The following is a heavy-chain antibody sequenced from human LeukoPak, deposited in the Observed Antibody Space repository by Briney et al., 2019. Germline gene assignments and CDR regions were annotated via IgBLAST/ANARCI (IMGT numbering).Heavy chain of an antibody. CDR3: ARRATAAGYTIDY. J-gene: IGHJ4*02. D-gene: IGHD5-24*01. Sequence: GASVKVSCKASGYPCTDYYIHWVRQAPGQGLEWMGWINPNSGGTNYAQSFQGRVTMTKDTSITTAYMELSRLTSDDTAVYYCARRATAAGYTIDYWGQGTLVTVSS. CDR2: INPNSGGT. V-gene: IGHV1-2*02. CDR1: GYPCTDYY.